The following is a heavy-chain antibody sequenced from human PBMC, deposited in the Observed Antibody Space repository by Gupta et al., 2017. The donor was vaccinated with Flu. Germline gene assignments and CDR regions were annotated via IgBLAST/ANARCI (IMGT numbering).Heavy chain of an antibody. CDR2: ISGSGGST. J-gene: IGHJ3*02. V-gene: IGHV3-23*01. CDR3: ARDHYGGYDIDGAFDI. D-gene: IGHD5-12*01. CDR1: GFTFSSYA. Sequence: EVQLLESGGGLVQPGGSLRLSCAASGFTFSSYAMSWVRQAPGKGPKWVSGISGSGGSTYYADSVKGRFTISRDNSKNTLYVQMNSLRSEDTATYYCARDHYGGYDIDGAFDIWGQGTMVTVSS.